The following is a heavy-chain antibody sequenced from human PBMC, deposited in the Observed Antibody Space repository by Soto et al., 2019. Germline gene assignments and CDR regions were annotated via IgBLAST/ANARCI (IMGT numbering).Heavy chain of an antibody. CDR1: GFTFSSYG. D-gene: IGHD3-3*01. J-gene: IGHJ3*02. Sequence: GGSLRLSCAASGFTFSSYGMHWVRQAPDKGLEWVSSISSSSSYIYYADSVKGRFTISRDNAKNSLYLQMNSLRADDISFFYCATTIFGVVIPNAFDIWGQGTMVTVS. V-gene: IGHV3-21*01. CDR2: ISSSSSYI. CDR3: ATTIFGVVIPNAFDI.